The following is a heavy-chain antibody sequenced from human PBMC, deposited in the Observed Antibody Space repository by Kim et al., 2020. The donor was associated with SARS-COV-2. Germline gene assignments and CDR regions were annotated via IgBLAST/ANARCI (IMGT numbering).Heavy chain of an antibody. J-gene: IGHJ4*02. D-gene: IGHD4-17*01. Sequence: GGSLRLSCEASGFIFSSSAMTWVRQAPGKGLEWVSDISPASNTVYYADAVKGRFTTSRDNPKSTVFLHMNSLRAEDTAIYYCAKTYGASVSYDFWGQGTL. CDR3: AKTYGASVSYDF. CDR1: GFIFSSSA. CDR2: ISPASNTV. V-gene: IGHV3-23*01.